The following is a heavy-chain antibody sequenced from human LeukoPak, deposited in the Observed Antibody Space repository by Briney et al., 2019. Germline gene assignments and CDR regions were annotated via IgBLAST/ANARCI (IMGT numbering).Heavy chain of an antibody. CDR2: IYYSGST. D-gene: IGHD6-13*01. CDR3: ARAIISSSWYDY. J-gene: IGHJ4*02. V-gene: IGHV4-31*03. Sequence: SETLSLTCTVSGGSISSGGQYWSWIRQHPGKGLEYIGCIYYSGSTYYNPSLKSRVIISVDTSKNQFSLKLSSVTAADAAVYYCARAIISSSWYDYWGQGTLVTVSS. CDR1: GGSISSGGQY.